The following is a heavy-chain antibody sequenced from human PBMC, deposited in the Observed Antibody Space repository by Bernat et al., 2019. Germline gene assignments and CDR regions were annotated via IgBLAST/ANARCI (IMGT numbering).Heavy chain of an antibody. D-gene: IGHD6-13*01. Sequence: QVTLSESGPAMVKPTQTLTLTCTFAGFSLSTSGMCVSWIRQPPGKALEWLARMDWDDDQFYSTSVKTRVTISKDTSRNQVLLTMTNVDPVDTATYYCARILTPAASKSSFDYWGQGSLVTVYS. CDR1: GFSLSTSGMC. CDR3: ARILTPAASKSSFDY. V-gene: IGHV2-70*17. CDR2: MDWDDDQ. J-gene: IGHJ4*02.